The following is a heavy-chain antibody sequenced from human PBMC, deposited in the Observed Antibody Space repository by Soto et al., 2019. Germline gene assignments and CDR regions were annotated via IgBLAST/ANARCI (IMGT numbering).Heavy chain of an antibody. Sequence: SETLSLTCAVYGGSFSGYYWNWIRQPPGKGLEWIGEIDHSGYTNYNPSLKSRVTISVDTSKNQLSLRLTSVTAADTAVYYCARVRDWFDPWGQGTLVTVSS. V-gene: IGHV4-34*01. CDR2: IDHSGYT. J-gene: IGHJ5*02. CDR3: ARVRDWFDP. CDR1: GGSFSGYY. D-gene: IGHD3-3*01.